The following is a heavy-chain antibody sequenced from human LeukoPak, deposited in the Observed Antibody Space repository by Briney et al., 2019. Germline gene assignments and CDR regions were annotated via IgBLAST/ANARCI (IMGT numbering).Heavy chain of an antibody. CDR2: IYYSGST. CDR3: EIVVTHSYWYFGL. Sequence: SETLSLTCTVPGGSISSYYWSWIRQPPGKGLEWIGYIYYSGSTNYNPSLKSRVTISVDTSKNQFSLKLSSVTAADTAVYYCEIVVTHSYWYFGLWGRGTLVTVSS. CDR1: GGSISSYY. J-gene: IGHJ2*01. V-gene: IGHV4-59*01. D-gene: IGHD2-21*02.